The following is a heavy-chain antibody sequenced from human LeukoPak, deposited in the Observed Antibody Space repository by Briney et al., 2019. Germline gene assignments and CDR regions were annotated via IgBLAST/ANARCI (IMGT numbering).Heavy chain of an antibody. V-gene: IGHV4-59*01. Sequence: SETLSLTCTVSGDSIMNYYWTWIRRPPGKGLEWIGYIYYSGNTNYNPSHKSRVTISIDTSKNQFSLKLSSVTAADTAVYYCAAAKGYCSTGVCYPWVRPEYWGQGTLVTVSS. D-gene: IGHD2-8*01. CDR1: GDSIMNYY. CDR2: IYYSGNT. CDR3: AAAKGYCSTGVCYPWVRPEY. J-gene: IGHJ4*02.